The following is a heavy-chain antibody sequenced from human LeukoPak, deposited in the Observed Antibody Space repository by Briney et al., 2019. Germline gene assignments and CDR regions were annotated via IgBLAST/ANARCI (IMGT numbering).Heavy chain of an antibody. D-gene: IGHD3-22*01. Sequence: GGSLRLSCAASGFTFSSYAMSWVGQAPGKGLEWGSTISGSGGSTYYADSVKGRFTISRDNSKNTLYLQMNSLRAEDTAVYYCAKDPMTTYDVYWGQGTLVTVSS. J-gene: IGHJ4*02. CDR3: AKDPMTTYDVY. CDR2: ISGSGGST. CDR1: GFTFSSYA. V-gene: IGHV3-23*01.